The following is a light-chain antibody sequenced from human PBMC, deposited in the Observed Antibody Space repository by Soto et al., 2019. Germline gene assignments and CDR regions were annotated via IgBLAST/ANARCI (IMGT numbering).Light chain of an antibody. CDR3: QQYDNLPLT. CDR1: QDIKNY. V-gene: IGKV1-33*01. CDR2: DAS. J-gene: IGKJ4*01. Sequence: DIQMTPSPYSLPASVGQRVSFTRQASQDIKNYLNWYQQKSGKAPKLLIYDASDLETGVPSRFSGSGSGTDFTFTINSLQPEDIATYYCQQYDNLPLTFGGGTKVDI.